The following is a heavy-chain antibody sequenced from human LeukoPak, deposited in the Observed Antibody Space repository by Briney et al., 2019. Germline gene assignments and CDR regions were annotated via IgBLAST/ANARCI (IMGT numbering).Heavy chain of an antibody. J-gene: IGHJ4*02. CDR2: TKGKTDGGTT. Sequence: PGGSLRLSCAASGFTFSSYAMSWVRQAPGKGLEWVGRTKGKTDGGTTDYAAPVKGRFTISRDDSKNTLYLQMNSLKTEDTAVYYCTTDEWNWGQGTLVTVSS. CDR3: TTDEWN. V-gene: IGHV3-15*01. D-gene: IGHD3-3*01. CDR1: GFTFSSYA.